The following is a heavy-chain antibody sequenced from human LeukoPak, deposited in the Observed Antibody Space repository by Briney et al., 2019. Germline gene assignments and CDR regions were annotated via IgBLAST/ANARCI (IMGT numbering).Heavy chain of an antibody. CDR1: GFTFSSYW. V-gene: IGHV3-74*01. CDR2: VNSDGSST. J-gene: IGHJ4*02. D-gene: IGHD3-10*01. Sequence: GGSLRLSCAASGFTFSSYWMHWVRQAPGKGLVWVSRVNSDGSSTNYADSVRGRFTVSRDNAKNTLYLQTNSLSAEDTAVYYCARPFGDHTGDYWGQGTLVTVSS. CDR3: ARPFGDHTGDY.